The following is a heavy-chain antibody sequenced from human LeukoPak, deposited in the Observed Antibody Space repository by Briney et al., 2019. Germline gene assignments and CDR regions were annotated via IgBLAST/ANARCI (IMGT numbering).Heavy chain of an antibody. J-gene: IGHJ4*02. Sequence: PGGSLRLSCAASGFTFSSYWMHWVRQAPGKGLVWVSRINSDGSSTTYADSVKGRFNISRDNAKNTLYRQMNSLRAEDTAVYYCARGNGGWYWGFDYWGQGTLVTVSS. V-gene: IGHV3-74*01. D-gene: IGHD6-19*01. CDR1: GFTFSSYW. CDR2: INSDGSST. CDR3: ARGNGGWYWGFDY.